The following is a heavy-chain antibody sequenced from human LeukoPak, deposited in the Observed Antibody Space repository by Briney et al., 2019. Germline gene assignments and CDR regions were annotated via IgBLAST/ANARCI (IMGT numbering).Heavy chain of an antibody. J-gene: IGHJ4*02. Sequence: SETLSLTCTVSGGSISSYYWSWIRQPPGKGLEWIGYIYYSGSTNYNPSLKSRVTISVDTSKNQFSLKLSSVTAADTAVYYCARDRVYDLSSYWGQGTLVTVSS. V-gene: IGHV4-59*12. CDR2: IYYSGST. CDR3: ARDRVYDLSSY. D-gene: IGHD2-8*01. CDR1: GGSISSYY.